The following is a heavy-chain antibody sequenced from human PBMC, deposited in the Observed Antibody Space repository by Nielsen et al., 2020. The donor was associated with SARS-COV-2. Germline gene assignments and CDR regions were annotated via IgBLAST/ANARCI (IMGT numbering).Heavy chain of an antibody. D-gene: IGHD3-10*01. CDR2: ISGYNGNT. J-gene: IGHJ6*02. CDR3: AREGMVRGIIIDTWYFGMDV. CDR1: GGTFINSA. Sequence: ASVKVSCKASGGTFINSAISWVRQAPGQGLEWMGWISGYNGNTEYAQKLQGRVTMTTDTSTSTAYMEVRSLRSDDTAVYFCAREGMVRGIIIDTWYFGMDVWGQGTTVTVSS. V-gene: IGHV1-18*01.